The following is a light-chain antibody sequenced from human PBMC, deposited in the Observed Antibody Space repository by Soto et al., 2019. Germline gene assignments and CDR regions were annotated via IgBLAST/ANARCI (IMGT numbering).Light chain of an antibody. V-gene: IGKV3-11*01. J-gene: IGKJ4*01. CDR1: QSVSSY. CDR2: DAS. Sequence: EIVLTQSPATLSLSPGERATLSCRASQSVSSYLAWYQQKPGQAPRLLIYDASNRATGIPARFSGSGSGTDLTLTISSLEPEDFAVYYCQQRSNWLATFGGWTKVEIK. CDR3: QQRSNWLAT.